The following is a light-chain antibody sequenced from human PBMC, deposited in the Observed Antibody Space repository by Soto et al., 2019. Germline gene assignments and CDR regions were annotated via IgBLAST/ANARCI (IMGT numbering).Light chain of an antibody. J-gene: IGKJ1*01. V-gene: IGKV1-5*03. CDR2: KAS. CDR1: ESISTW. CDR3: QQYNIYSWT. Sequence: IQMTQSPSSLSASVGDRVTITFGASESISTWLAWYQQKPGKAPNLLIYKASSLESGVPSRFSGSGSGTEFTLTISSLQPDDFATYYCQQYNIYSWTFGQGTKVDIK.